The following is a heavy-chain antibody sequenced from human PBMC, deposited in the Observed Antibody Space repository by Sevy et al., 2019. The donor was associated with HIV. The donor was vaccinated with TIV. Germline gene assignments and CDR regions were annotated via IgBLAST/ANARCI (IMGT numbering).Heavy chain of an antibody. D-gene: IGHD2-21*02. Sequence: GGSLRLSCKASGFIFSRYGVHWVRQALGKGLEWVASIFNDGKTKYYGDPVKGRFTISRDDSKNTLYLQMDSLRAEDMAVYYCARESGSDWYLDYWGQGTLVTVSS. CDR3: ARESGSDWYLDY. CDR2: IFNDGKTK. J-gene: IGHJ4*02. V-gene: IGHV3-33*01. CDR1: GFIFSRYG.